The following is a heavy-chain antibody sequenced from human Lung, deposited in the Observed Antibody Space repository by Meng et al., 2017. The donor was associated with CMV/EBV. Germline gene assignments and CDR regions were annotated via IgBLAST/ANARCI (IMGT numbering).Heavy chain of an antibody. CDR2: IKTKTDGGTT. V-gene: IGHV3-15*01. D-gene: IGHD3-10*01. Sequence: GEFLKIXCAASGFTFRNAWMTWVRQAPGKGLGWVGRIKTKTDGGTTDYPAPVKARFTISRDDSKNTLFLQMNSLKTEDTAVYCCTKLDGSGSSALDYWGQGXLVTVSS. CDR1: GFTFRNAW. J-gene: IGHJ4*02. CDR3: TKLDGSGSSALDY.